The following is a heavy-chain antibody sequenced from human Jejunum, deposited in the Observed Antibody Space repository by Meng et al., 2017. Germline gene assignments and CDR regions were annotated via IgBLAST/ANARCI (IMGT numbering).Heavy chain of an antibody. Sequence: EGQLLGAGGGLVQPGGSLRLSCVAFGFPFRGHAMGWVRQAPGQGLELVSAISASGASTYYADSVKGRFTVSRDNSKSTLYLQMESLRAEDTAMYYCAFDFWGQGTLVTVSS. CDR2: ISASGAST. V-gene: IGHV3-23*01. J-gene: IGHJ4*02. CDR1: GFPFRGHA. CDR3: AFDF.